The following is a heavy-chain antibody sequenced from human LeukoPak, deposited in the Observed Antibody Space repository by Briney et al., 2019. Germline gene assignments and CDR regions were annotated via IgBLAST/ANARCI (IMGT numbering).Heavy chain of an antibody. CDR2: IRSKAYGGTT. Sequence: GSLRLSCTASGFTFGDYAMSWVRQAPGKGLEWVGFIRSKAYGGTTEYAASVKGRFTISRDDSKSIAYLQMNSLKTEDTAVYYCTREKYYDFWSASNWGQGTLVTVSS. J-gene: IGHJ4*02. CDR3: TREKYYDFWSASN. D-gene: IGHD3-3*01. V-gene: IGHV3-49*04. CDR1: GFTFGDYA.